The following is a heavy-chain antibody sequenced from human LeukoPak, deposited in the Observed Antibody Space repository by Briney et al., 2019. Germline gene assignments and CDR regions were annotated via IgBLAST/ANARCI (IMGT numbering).Heavy chain of an antibody. Sequence: SETLSLTCTVSGGSISSGDYYWSWIRQPPGKGLEWIGYIYYSGSTYYNPSLKSRVTISVDTSKNQFSLKLSSVTAADTAVYYCARNSGYYYSDLDYWGQGTLVTVSS. J-gene: IGHJ4*02. CDR3: ARNSGYYYSDLDY. V-gene: IGHV4-30-4*01. CDR1: GGSISSGDYY. D-gene: IGHD3-22*01. CDR2: IYYSGST.